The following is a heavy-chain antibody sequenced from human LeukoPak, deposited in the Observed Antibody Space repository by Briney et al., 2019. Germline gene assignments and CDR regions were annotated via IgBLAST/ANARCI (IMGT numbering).Heavy chain of an antibody. CDR1: GYSFSTYW. D-gene: IGHD6-19*01. J-gene: IGHJ4*02. CDR2: IYLGDSDT. CDR3: ARSGGSGWDEGFDY. Sequence: PGESLKISCKGSGYSFSTYWIAWVRQMPGKGLEWMGIIYLGDSDTRYSPSFQGRVTISADRSISTAYLQWSSLKASDTATYYCARSGGSGWDEGFDYWGQGTLVTVSS. V-gene: IGHV5-51*03.